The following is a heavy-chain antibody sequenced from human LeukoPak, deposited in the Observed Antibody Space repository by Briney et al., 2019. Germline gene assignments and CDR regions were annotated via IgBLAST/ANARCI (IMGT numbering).Heavy chain of an antibody. CDR1: GFTFSSYS. D-gene: IGHD3-22*01. CDR2: ISSSSSYI. V-gene: IGHV3-21*01. CDR3: ARDGYYYDSSGYYQEAFDI. Sequence: GGSLRLSCAASGFTFSSYSMNWVRQAPGKGLEWVSSISSSSSYIYYADSVKGRFTISRDNAKNSLYLQMNCLRAEDTAVYYCARDGYYYDSSGYYQEAFDIWGQGTMVTVSS. J-gene: IGHJ3*02.